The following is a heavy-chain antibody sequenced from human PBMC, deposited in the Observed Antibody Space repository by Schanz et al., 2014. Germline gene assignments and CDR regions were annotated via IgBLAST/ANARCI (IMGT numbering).Heavy chain of an antibody. J-gene: IGHJ4*02. D-gene: IGHD6-13*01. CDR2: INTGSNYI. CDR1: GFSFSDYY. CDR3: ARGLIAAAGGAFDY. Sequence: VQLLESGGGLVQPGGSLRLSCAASGFSFSDYYMSWIRQAPGKGLEWISFINTGSNYINYADSVKGRFTMSRDNSKNTLYLQMNSLRAGDAAVYYCARGLIAAAGGAFDYWGQGTLVAVSA. V-gene: IGHV3-11*03.